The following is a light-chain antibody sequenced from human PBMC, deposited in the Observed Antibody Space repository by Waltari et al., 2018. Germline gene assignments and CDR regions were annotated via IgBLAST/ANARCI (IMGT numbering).Light chain of an antibody. Sequence: DIQMTQSPSTLSASVGDRVTITCRASERISRWLAWYQQKPGMAPKLLIYQASSLGDGVPSTFRGSGVEAEVSLSISSLQPEDFTSYYCQQYNTYPWTFGQGPKVEIK. J-gene: IGKJ1*01. CDR3: QQYNTYPWT. CDR2: QAS. CDR1: ERISRW. V-gene: IGKV1-5*03.